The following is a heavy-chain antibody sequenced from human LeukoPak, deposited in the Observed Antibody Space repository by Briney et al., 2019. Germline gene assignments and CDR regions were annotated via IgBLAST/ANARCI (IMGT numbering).Heavy chain of an antibody. CDR3: ARPRCSSTSCYSSSDYYFDY. D-gene: IGHD2-2*01. J-gene: IGHJ4*02. CDR2: IYPGDSDT. V-gene: IGHV5-51*01. Sequence: GESLKISCKGSGYSSTSYWIGWVRQMPGKGLEWMGIIYPGDSDTRYSPSFQGQVTISADKSISTAYLQWSSLKASDTAMYYCARPRCSSTSCYSSSDYYFDYWGQGTLSPSPQ. CDR1: GYSSTSYW.